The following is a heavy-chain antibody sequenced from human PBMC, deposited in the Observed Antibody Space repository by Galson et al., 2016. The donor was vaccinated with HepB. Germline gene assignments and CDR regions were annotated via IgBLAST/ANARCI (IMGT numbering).Heavy chain of an antibody. CDR3: ARAYQRSDFDY. J-gene: IGHJ4*02. CDR1: GFTFGDHY. CDR2: ISASGQTI. V-gene: IGHV3-11*01. D-gene: IGHD2-21*01. Sequence: SLRLSCATSGFTFGDHYFSWIRQAPGKGLEWISHISASGQTIFYADSVKGRFTVSRDNALYLQMASLRVNDTAVYYCARAYQRSDFDYWGRGTLVSVSS.